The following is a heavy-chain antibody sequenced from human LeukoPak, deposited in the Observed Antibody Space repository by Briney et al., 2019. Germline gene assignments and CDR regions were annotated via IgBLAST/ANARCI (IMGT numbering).Heavy chain of an antibody. CDR2: IKSKTDGGTT. Sequence: GGSLRLSCAASGFTFSNAWMSWVRQAPGKGLEWVGRIKSKTDGGTTDYAAPVKGRFTISRDDSKDTLYLQMNSLKTEDTAVYYCTTRWFTYYAFDIWGQGTMVTVSS. V-gene: IGHV3-15*01. CDR1: GFTFSNAW. J-gene: IGHJ3*02. CDR3: TTRWFTYYAFDI. D-gene: IGHD3-10*01.